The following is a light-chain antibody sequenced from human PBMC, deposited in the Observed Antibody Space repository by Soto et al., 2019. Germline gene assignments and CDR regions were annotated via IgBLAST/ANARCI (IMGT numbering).Light chain of an antibody. J-gene: IGKJ2*01. V-gene: IGKV3-20*01. Sequence: EIVLTQSPGTLSSSPGERATLSCRASQSVSSSYLTWYQQKPGQAPSLLIYGASSRATGIPERFSGSGSGTDFTLTISRLEPEDFAVYYCQHYGSSEYTFGQGTKLEIK. CDR3: QHYGSSEYT. CDR1: QSVSSSY. CDR2: GAS.